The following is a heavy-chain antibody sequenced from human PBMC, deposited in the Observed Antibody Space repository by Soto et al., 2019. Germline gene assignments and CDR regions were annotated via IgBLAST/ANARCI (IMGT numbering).Heavy chain of an antibody. V-gene: IGHV3-30*03. CDR1: GFTFSSYG. Sequence: GGSLRLSCAASGFTFSSYGMHWVRQAPGKGLEWVAVISYDGSNKYYADSVKGRFTISRDNSKNTLYLQMNSLRAEDTAVYYCARNNLGSGRRRAFDIWGQGTMVTV. D-gene: IGHD3-10*01. CDR3: ARNNLGSGRRRAFDI. J-gene: IGHJ3*02. CDR2: ISYDGSNK.